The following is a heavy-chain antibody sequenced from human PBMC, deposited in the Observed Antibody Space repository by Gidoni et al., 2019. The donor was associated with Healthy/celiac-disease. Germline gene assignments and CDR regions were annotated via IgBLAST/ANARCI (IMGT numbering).Heavy chain of an antibody. Sequence: QVQLVQSGAEVKKPGASVKVSCKASGYTFTGYYMHWVRQAPGQGLEWMGWINPNSGGTNYAQKFQGRVTMTRDTSISTAYMELSRLRSDDTAVYYCTREPVQLERRIGYYYYYGMDVWGQGTTVTVSS. CDR3: TREPVQLERRIGYYYYYGMDV. CDR1: GYTFTGYY. J-gene: IGHJ6*02. CDR2: INPNSGGT. D-gene: IGHD1-1*01. V-gene: IGHV1-2*02.